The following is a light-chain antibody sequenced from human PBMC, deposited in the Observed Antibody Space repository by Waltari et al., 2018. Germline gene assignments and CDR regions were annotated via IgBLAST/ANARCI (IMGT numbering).Light chain of an antibody. J-gene: IGLJ1*01. V-gene: IGLV2-23*01. CDR3: CSYAGSIFV. CDR2: EAN. CDR1: SNDVGSYNL. Sequence: QSALTQPASVSGSPGQSITISCTGTSNDVGSYNLVSWYPHHPGKAPKLIIYEANKPPSGISNRLSGSKSGNTASLTISGLEAEDEAEYYCCSYAGSIFVFGTGTKVTVL.